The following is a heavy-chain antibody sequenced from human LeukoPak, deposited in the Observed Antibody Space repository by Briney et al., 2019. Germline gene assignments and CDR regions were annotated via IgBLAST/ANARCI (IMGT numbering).Heavy chain of an antibody. CDR3: AKLTDYGDFDFDY. D-gene: IGHD4-17*01. Sequence: GGSLRLSCAASGFTFSSYGMHWVRQAPGKGLEWVAFIRYDGSNKYYADSVKGRFTISRDNSKSTLYLQMSSLRAEDTAVYYCAKLTDYGDFDFDYWGQGILVTVSS. J-gene: IGHJ4*02. CDR1: GFTFSSYG. CDR2: IRYDGSNK. V-gene: IGHV3-30*02.